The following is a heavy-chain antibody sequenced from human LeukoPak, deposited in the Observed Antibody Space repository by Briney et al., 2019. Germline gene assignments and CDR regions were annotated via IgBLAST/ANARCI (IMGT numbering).Heavy chain of an antibody. CDR2: INPSGGST. Sequence: GASVKVSCKASGYTFTSYYMHWVRQAPGQGLEWKGIINPSGGSTSYAQKFQGRVTMTRDTSTSTAYMELRSLRSDDTAVYYCASHIIAVAGPLDYWGQGTLVTVSS. D-gene: IGHD6-19*01. V-gene: IGHV1-46*01. CDR1: GYTFTSYY. J-gene: IGHJ4*02. CDR3: ASHIIAVAGPLDY.